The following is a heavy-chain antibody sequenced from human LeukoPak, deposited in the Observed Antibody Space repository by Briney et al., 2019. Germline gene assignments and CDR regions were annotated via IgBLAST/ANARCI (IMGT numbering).Heavy chain of an antibody. D-gene: IGHD3-22*01. J-gene: IGHJ4*02. CDR2: ISAYNGNT. V-gene: IGHV1-18*01. CDR1: GYTFTSYG. CDR3: ARDSTYYDSSGYYHRLDY. Sequence: ASVKVSCKASGYTFTSYGISWVRQAPGQGLEWMGWISAYNGNTNYAQKLQGRVTMTTDTSTSTAYMELRSLRSDDTAVYYCARDSTYYDSSGYYHRLDYWGQGTLVTVSS.